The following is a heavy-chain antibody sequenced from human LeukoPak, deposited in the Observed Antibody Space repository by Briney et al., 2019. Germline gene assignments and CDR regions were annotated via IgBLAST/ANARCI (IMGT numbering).Heavy chain of an antibody. J-gene: IGHJ4*02. D-gene: IGHD3-10*01. CDR1: GFSLSTSGVR. CDR2: IDWDDDK. Sequence: SGPALVKPTQTLTLTCTFSGFSLSTSGVRVSWIRQPPGKALEWLARIDWDDDKFYTPSLKTRLTISKDTSKNQMVLTMTNMDPVDTATYYCARILSDSGSYHFDYWGQGTLVTVSS. V-gene: IGHV2-70*04. CDR3: ARILSDSGSYHFDY.